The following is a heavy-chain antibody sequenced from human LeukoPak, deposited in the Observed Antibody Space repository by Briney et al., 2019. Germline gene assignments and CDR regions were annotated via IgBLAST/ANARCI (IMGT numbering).Heavy chain of an antibody. D-gene: IGHD6-13*01. CDR1: GGTFSSYA. CDR3: ARDQRIAAADKNWFDP. J-gene: IGHJ5*02. Sequence: GASVKVSCKASGGTFSSYAISWVRQAPGQGLEWMGRIIPILGIANYAQKFQGRVTITADKSTSTAYMELSSLRPEDTAVYYCARDQRIAAADKNWFDPWGQGTLVTVSS. CDR2: IIPILGIA. V-gene: IGHV1-69*04.